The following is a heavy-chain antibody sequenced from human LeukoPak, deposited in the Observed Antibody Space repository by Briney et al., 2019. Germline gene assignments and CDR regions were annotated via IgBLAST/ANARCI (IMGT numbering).Heavy chain of an antibody. CDR3: ARELEFDRNWFDP. J-gene: IGHJ5*02. V-gene: IGHV4-59*12. Sequence: SETLSLTCTVSGGSISSYYWSWIRQPPGKGLEWIAYISDIGSINYNPSLKSRVTISLDTSKNQFSLKLSSVTAADTAVYYCARELEFDRNWFDPWGQGTLVTVSS. CDR1: GGSISSYY. D-gene: IGHD1-1*01. CDR2: ISDIGSI.